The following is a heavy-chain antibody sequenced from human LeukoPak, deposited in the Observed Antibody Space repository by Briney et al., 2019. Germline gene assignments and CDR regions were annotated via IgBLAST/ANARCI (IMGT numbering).Heavy chain of an antibody. V-gene: IGHV3-23*01. D-gene: IGHD3-16*01. Sequence: LAGGSLRLSCAASGFTFSADAMGWVRQAPGKGLEWVSGVCASGRCTFYAPSVRGRFTISRDNYRNTLFLQMDSLRPEDTALYYCAKYISVLRTQLLGDYWGQGTLVTVSS. J-gene: IGHJ4*02. CDR2: VCASGRCT. CDR1: GFTFSADA. CDR3: AKYISVLRTQLLGDY.